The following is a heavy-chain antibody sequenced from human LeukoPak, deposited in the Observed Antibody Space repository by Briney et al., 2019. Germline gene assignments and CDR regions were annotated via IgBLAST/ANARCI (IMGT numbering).Heavy chain of an antibody. CDR3: AREGGDYGDYYFDY. CDR1: GGSISSYY. J-gene: IGHJ4*02. D-gene: IGHD4-17*01. V-gene: IGHV4-59*01. Sequence: SETLSPTCTVSGGSISSYYWSWIRQPPGKGLEWIGYIYYSGSTNYNPSLKSRVTISVDTSKNQFSLKLSSVTAADTAVYYCAREGGDYGDYYFDYWGQGTLVTVSS. CDR2: IYYSGST.